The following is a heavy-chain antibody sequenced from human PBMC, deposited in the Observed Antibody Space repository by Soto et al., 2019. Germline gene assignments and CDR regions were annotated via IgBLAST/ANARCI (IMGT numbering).Heavy chain of an antibody. CDR2: ISTYNGDT. CDR3: AREGVAPYYYSGMDV. D-gene: IGHD5-12*01. CDR1: GYTFTRSG. J-gene: IGHJ6*02. V-gene: IGHV1-18*01. Sequence: QVQLVQSGAEVKKPGASVKVSCKASGYTFTRSGISWVRQAPGQGLEWMGWISTYNGDTNYAQTFQGRVTMTTDRSTSTVYMELRSLRSDDTAVYYCAREGVAPYYYSGMDVWGQGTPVTVSS.